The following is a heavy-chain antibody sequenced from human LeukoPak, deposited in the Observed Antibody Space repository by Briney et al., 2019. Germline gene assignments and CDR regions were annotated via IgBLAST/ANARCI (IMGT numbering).Heavy chain of an antibody. D-gene: IGHD5-18*01. CDR3: VRDRPDRGYSYGRDFDY. CDR2: SNTDGTI. V-gene: IGHV3-48*02. Sequence: PGGSLRLSCAASGFTFSYYSMNWVRQAPGKGLEWISYSNTDGTISYADSVKGRFTISRDNAENSLYLQMNSLRDEDTAVYFCVRDRPDRGYSYGRDFDYWGQGTLVTVSS. J-gene: IGHJ4*02. CDR1: GFTFSYYS.